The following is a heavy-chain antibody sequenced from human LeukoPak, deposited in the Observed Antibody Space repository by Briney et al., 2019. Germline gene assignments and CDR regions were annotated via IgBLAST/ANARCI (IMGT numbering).Heavy chain of an antibody. V-gene: IGHV3-48*03. CDR3: ARALQRDY. D-gene: IGHD4-11*01. CDR1: ALTFSSYE. CDR2: ISSSGSPI. J-gene: IGHJ4*02. Sequence: GPCLRLSCAASALTFSSYEMTWVRQAPGKGLEWVSYISSSGSPIYYADSGKGRFTVSRDNAKNSLYLQMNSLRAEDTAVYCCARALQRDYWGQGTLVSVSS.